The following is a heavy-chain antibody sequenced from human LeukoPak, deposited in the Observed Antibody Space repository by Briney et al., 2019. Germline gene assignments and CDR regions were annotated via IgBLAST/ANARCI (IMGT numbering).Heavy chain of an antibody. Sequence: SETLSLTCTVSGGSISSYYWSWIRQPPGKGLEWIGYIYYSGSTNYNPSLKSRVTISVDTSKNQFSLKLTSVTAADTAVYYCARVVYSGYDFRGAMDVWGKGTTVTVSS. J-gene: IGHJ6*03. D-gene: IGHD5-12*01. CDR3: ARVVYSGYDFRGAMDV. CDR1: GGSISSYY. CDR2: IYYSGST. V-gene: IGHV4-59*01.